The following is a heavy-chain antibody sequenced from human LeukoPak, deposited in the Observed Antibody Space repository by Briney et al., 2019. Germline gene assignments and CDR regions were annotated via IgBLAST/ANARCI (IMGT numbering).Heavy chain of an antibody. CDR2: IKQDGSEK. Sequence: QAGGSLRLSCVASGFAFSSYTINWVRQAPGKGLEWVANIKQDGSEKYYVDSVKGRFTISRDNAKNSLYLQMNSLRAEDTAVYYCARDPSIYGSGSFIFDYWGQGTLVTVSS. CDR1: GFAFSSYT. V-gene: IGHV3-7*01. J-gene: IGHJ4*02. CDR3: ARDPSIYGSGSFIFDY. D-gene: IGHD3-10*01.